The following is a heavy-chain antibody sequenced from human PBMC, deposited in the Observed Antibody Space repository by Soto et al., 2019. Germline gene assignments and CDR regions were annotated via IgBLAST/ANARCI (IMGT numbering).Heavy chain of an antibody. J-gene: IGHJ6*02. CDR2: VHPSGST. V-gene: IGHV4-34*01. CDR3: ARGKPSGYRFGRRNFFYYGLEV. D-gene: IGHD5-18*01. CDR1: SGSLGDHY. Sequence: SETLPLTCAAFSGSLGDHYWAWLRQSPDKGLQWIGEVHPSGSTDYNPSLKSRLTLSFDTSKNQFFLTVAYVTAADTAVYFCARGKPSGYRFGRRNFFYYGLEVCDPGNTGTVSS.